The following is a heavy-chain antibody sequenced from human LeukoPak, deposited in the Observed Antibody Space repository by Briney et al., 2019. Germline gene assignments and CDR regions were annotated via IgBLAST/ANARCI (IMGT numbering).Heavy chain of an antibody. CDR2: ITTSGTYI. V-gene: IGHV3-21*01. CDR1: GFTFSSYN. D-gene: IGHD1-26*01. CDR3: ARDGPEGSGSYLNY. Sequence: PGGSLRLSCAASGFTFSSYNMNWVRQAPGKGLEWVSCITTSGTYIYYADSVKGRFTISRDNAKNSLYLQMNSLRAGDTAVYYCARDGPEGSGSYLNYWGQGTLVTVSS. J-gene: IGHJ4*02.